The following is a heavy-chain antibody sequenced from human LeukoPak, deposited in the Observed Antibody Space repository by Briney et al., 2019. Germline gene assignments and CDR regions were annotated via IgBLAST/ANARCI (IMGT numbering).Heavy chain of an antibody. CDR2: IYPGDSDI. Sequence: GESPKISCKGSGYSFTSYWIGWVRQMPGKGLEWMGIIYPGDSDIRYSPSFQGQVTISADKSISTAYLQWSSLKASDTAMYYCARLYDSSGYYYGLFDIWGQGTMVTVSS. D-gene: IGHD3-22*01. CDR3: ARLYDSSGYYYGLFDI. V-gene: IGHV5-51*01. CDR1: GYSFTSYW. J-gene: IGHJ3*02.